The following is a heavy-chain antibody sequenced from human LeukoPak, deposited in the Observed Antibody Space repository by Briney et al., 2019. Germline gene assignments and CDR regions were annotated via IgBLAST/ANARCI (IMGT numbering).Heavy chain of an antibody. Sequence: ASVKVSCKASGYTFTVYYIHWVRQATGQGLEWMGWMNPNSGNTGYAQKFQGRVTMTRNTSISTAYMELSSLRSEDTAVYYCARGRPYEDIVVVPAATHDYWGQGTLVTVSS. J-gene: IGHJ4*02. CDR2: MNPNSGNT. CDR1: GYTFTVYY. V-gene: IGHV1-8*02. CDR3: ARGRPYEDIVVVPAATHDY. D-gene: IGHD2-2*01.